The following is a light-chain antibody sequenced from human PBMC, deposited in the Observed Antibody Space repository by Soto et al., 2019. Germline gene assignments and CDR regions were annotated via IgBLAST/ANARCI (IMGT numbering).Light chain of an antibody. V-gene: IGLV2-14*01. Sequence: QSALTQPASVSGSPGQSITISCTGTSSDVGGYNSVSWYQQHPGKAPKLILYDVTDRPSGVSYRFSGSKSGNTASLTISGFQAADEADYFCSSFTSSMPNVFGSGTKVTVL. J-gene: IGLJ1*01. CDR1: SSDVGGYNS. CDR2: DVT. CDR3: SSFTSSMPNV.